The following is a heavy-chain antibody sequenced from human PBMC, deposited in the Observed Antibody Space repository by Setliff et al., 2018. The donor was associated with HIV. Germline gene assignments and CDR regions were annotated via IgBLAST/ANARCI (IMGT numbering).Heavy chain of an antibody. D-gene: IGHD3-10*01. Sequence: GGSLRLSCAASGFTFSSYWMHWVRQAPGKGLVWVFGMNTDGSSTTYADSVKGRFTISRDNAKNSMDLQMNSLRAEDTAIYYCARKLRPGHGVDVWGQGTTVTVSS. CDR2: MNTDGSST. CDR3: ARKLRPGHGVDV. CDR1: GFTFSSYW. V-gene: IGHV3-74*01. J-gene: IGHJ6*02.